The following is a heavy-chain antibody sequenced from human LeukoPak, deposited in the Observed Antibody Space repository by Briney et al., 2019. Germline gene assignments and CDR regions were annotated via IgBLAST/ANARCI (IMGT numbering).Heavy chain of an antibody. Sequence: EGSLRLSCAASGFTFSSYAMHWVRQAPGKGLEYVSAISSNGGSTYYANSVKGRFTISRDNSKNTLYLQMGSLRAEDMAVYYCARVPDRGAFDYWGQGTLVTVSS. D-gene: IGHD1-14*01. J-gene: IGHJ4*02. CDR2: ISSNGGST. CDR1: GFTFSSYA. CDR3: ARVPDRGAFDY. V-gene: IGHV3-64*01.